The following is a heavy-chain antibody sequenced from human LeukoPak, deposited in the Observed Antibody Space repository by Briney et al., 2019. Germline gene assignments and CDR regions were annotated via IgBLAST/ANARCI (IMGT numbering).Heavy chain of an antibody. D-gene: IGHD6-19*01. Sequence: SGPTLVNPTQTLTLTCTFSGFSFTTSQVGVGWIRQPPGKALEWLGVIYWDDDKRYSPSLRNRLAITNDTTKNQLVLTITNMDPAVKATYSFVQRPSGIMSGCNNCYF. CDR2: IYWDDDK. CDR3: VQRPSGIMSGCNNCYF. J-gene: IGHJ4*03. V-gene: IGHV2-5*02. CDR1: GFSFTTSQVG.